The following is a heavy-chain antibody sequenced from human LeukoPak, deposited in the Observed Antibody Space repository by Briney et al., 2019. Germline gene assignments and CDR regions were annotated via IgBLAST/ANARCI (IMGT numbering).Heavy chain of an antibody. D-gene: IGHD4-17*01. CDR1: GFTFSRYW. CDR2: IKQDGSAK. CDR3: ARGGDDDFDLGDY. Sequence: GGSLRLSCAASGFTFSRYWMSWVRQAPGKGLEWVANIKQDGSAKYYVDSVKGRFTISRDNAKNSMYLQMNSLRAEDTAVYYCARGGDDDFDLGDYWCQGTLVTVSS. J-gene: IGHJ4*02. V-gene: IGHV3-7*01.